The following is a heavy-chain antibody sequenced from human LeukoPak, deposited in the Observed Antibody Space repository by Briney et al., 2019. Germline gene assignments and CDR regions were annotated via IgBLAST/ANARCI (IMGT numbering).Heavy chain of an antibody. Sequence: ASVKVSCKASGGTFSSYAISWVRQAPGQGLEWMGIINPSGGSTSYAQKFQGRVTMTRDMSTSTVYMELSSLRSEDTAVYYCARDPNYYDSSGYTDYWGQGTLATVSS. CDR1: GGTFSSYA. J-gene: IGHJ4*02. D-gene: IGHD3-22*01. V-gene: IGHV1-46*01. CDR3: ARDPNYYDSSGYTDY. CDR2: INPSGGST.